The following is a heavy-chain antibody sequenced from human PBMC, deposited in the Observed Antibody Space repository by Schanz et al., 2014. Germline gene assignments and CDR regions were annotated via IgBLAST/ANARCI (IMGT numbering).Heavy chain of an antibody. CDR3: AKSPYYGSGSYSDYYGVDV. V-gene: IGHV3-30*18. Sequence: QVRLVESGGGVVQPGGSLRLSCAGSGFSFSDYGMHWVRQAPGRGLVWVAVISYHGSERYYADSVKGRFTISRDNSKXXXXXXXXSLXAEDTAVYFCAKSPYYGSGSYSDYYGVDVWGQGTTVTVSS. J-gene: IGHJ6*02. D-gene: IGHD3-10*01. CDR1: GFSFSDYG. CDR2: ISYHGSER.